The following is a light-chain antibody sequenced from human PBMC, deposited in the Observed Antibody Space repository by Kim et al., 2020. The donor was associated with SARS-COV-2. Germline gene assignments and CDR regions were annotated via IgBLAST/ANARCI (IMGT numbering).Light chain of an antibody. Sequence: SVSPGERATLSCWASQSVRSDLAWYQQKPGQPPRLLIYAASTRATGIPARFSGSGSGTEFTLTIGSLQYEDFEVYYCQQYYAWWTFGQVTKVDIK. CDR3: QQYYAWWT. V-gene: IGKV3-15*01. J-gene: IGKJ1*01. CDR1: QSVRSD. CDR2: AAS.